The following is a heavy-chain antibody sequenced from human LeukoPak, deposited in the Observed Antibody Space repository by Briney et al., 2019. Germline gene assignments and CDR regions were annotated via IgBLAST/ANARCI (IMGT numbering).Heavy chain of an antibody. CDR1: GGSFRGYY. V-gene: IGHV4-59*10. J-gene: IGHJ4*02. Sequence: PAVTLSLTCGVYGGSFRGYYWSWIRQPAGKGLEWIGRIYTSGSTNYNPSLKSRVTMSVDMSKNQFSLKLSSVTAADTAVYYCARQGSYGDYMLVDYWGQGTRVTVSS. CDR3: ARQGSYGDYMLVDY. D-gene: IGHD4-17*01. CDR2: IYTSGST.